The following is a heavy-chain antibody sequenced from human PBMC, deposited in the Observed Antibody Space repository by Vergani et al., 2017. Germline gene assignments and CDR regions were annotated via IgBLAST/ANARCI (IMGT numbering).Heavy chain of an antibody. V-gene: IGHV4-39*01. Sequence: QLQLQESGPGLVKPSETLSLTCTVSGGSISSSSYYWGWIRQPPGKGLEWIGSIYYSGSTSYNPSLKSRVTISVDTSKNQFSLKLSSVTAADTAVYYCARRARYQLPYYFYYYYYMDVWGKGTTVTVSS. J-gene: IGHJ6*03. CDR1: GGSISSSSYY. CDR2: IYYSGST. CDR3: ARRARYQLPYYFYYYYYMDV. D-gene: IGHD2-2*01.